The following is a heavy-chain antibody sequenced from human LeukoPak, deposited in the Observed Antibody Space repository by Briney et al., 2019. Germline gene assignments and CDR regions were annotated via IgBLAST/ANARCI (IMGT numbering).Heavy chain of an antibody. Sequence: SETLSLTCTVSGGSISSYYWSWIRQPPGKGLEWIGYIYYSGSTNYNPSLKSRVTISVDTSKNQFSLKLSSVTAADTAVYYCARGTAMVRGVVGYYYGVDVWGKGTTATVSS. CDR1: GGSISSYY. D-gene: IGHD3-10*01. CDR3: ARGTAMVRGVVGYYYGVDV. J-gene: IGHJ6*04. CDR2: IYYSGST. V-gene: IGHV4-59*01.